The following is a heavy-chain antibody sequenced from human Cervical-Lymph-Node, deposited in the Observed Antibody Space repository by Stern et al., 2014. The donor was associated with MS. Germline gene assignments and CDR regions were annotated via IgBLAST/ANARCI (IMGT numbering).Heavy chain of an antibody. CDR1: GGTFSSYA. CDR2: MIPIFGTA. V-gene: IGHV1-69*01. J-gene: IGHJ4*02. D-gene: IGHD5-12*01. CDR3: ARDGDIVATDLGY. Sequence: DPLVESGAEVKKPGSSVKVSCKASGGTFSSYAISWVRQAPGQGLEWMGGMIPIFGTANYAQKIQGRVTITADESTSTAYMELSSLRSEDTAVYYCARDGDIVATDLGYWGQGTLVTVSS.